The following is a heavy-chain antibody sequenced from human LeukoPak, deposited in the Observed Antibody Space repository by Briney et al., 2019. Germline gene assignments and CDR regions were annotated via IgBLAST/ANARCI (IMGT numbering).Heavy chain of an antibody. CDR1: GYTFTSYY. CDR2: INPSGGST. D-gene: IGHD2-15*01. Sequence: GASVKVSCKASGYTFTSYYMHWVRQAPGQGLEWMGIINPSGGSTSYAQKFQGRVTMTRDTSTSTVYMELSSLRSEDTAVYYCARGTRDRYCSGGSCYHGYYGMDVWGQGTTVTLSS. CDR3: ARGTRDRYCSGGSCYHGYYGMDV. J-gene: IGHJ6*02. V-gene: IGHV1-46*01.